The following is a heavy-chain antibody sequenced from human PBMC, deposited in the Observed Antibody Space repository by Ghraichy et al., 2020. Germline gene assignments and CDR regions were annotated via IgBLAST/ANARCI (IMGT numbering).Heavy chain of an antibody. D-gene: IGHD4-17*01. Sequence: SETLSLTCAVYGGSFSGYYWSWIRQPPGKGLEWIGEINHSGSTNYNPSLKSRVTISVDTSKNQFSLKLSSVTAADTAVYYCARGNDYGDPRPYDAFDIWGQGTMVTVSS. CDR3: ARGNDYGDPRPYDAFDI. CDR1: GGSFSGYY. J-gene: IGHJ3*02. CDR2: INHSGST. V-gene: IGHV4-34*01.